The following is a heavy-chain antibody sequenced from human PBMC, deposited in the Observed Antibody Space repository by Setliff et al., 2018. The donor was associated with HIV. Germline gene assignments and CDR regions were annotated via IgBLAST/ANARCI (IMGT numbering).Heavy chain of an antibody. V-gene: IGHV3-7*01. J-gene: IGHJ6*02. CDR3: ARKFRPGHGVDV. Sequence: GSLRLSCAASGFTFTGNWMSWVRQAPGKGLEWVANIDRDGSETNYVDSVKGRFTIFRDNAKSSMYLQMNSLRAEDTAIYYCARKFRPGHGVDVWGQGTTVTVSS. CDR2: IDRDGSET. D-gene: IGHD3-10*01. CDR1: GFTFTGNW.